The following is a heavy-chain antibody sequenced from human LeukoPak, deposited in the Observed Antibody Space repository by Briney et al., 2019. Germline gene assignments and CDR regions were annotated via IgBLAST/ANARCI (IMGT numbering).Heavy chain of an antibody. Sequence: SETLSLTCTVSGGSISSSSYYWGWIRQPPGKGLEWIGSIYYSGSTYYNPSLKSRVTISVDTSKNQFSLKLSSVTAADTAVYYCAREGDYDILTGYYHNWFDPWGQGTLVTVSS. D-gene: IGHD3-9*01. CDR1: GGSISSSSYY. CDR3: AREGDYDILTGYYHNWFDP. V-gene: IGHV4-39*07. J-gene: IGHJ5*02. CDR2: IYYSGST.